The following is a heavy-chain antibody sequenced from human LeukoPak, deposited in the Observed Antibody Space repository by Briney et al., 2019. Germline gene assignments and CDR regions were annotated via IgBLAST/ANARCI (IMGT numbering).Heavy chain of an antibody. D-gene: IGHD3-22*01. V-gene: IGHV3-11*04. CDR2: ISSSGSTI. CDR3: ARERYYYDSSGYFPPYWYFDL. CDR1: GFTFSDYY. Sequence: GGSLRLSCAASGFTFSDYYMSWIRQAPEKGLEWVSYISSSGSTIYYADSVKGRFTISRDNAKNSLYLQMNSLRAEDTAVYYCARERYYYDSSGYFPPYWYFDLWGRGTLVTVSS. J-gene: IGHJ2*01.